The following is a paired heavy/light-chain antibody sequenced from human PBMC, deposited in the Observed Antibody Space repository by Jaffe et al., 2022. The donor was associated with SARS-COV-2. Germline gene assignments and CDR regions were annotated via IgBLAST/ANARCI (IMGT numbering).Heavy chain of an antibody. Sequence: EVQLLESGGGLVQPGGSLRLSCAASGFTFSTYAMSWVRQAPGKGLEFVSTINAGGTSTLYADSMKGRFTISRDNSKNTVFLQINNLGADDTATYFCAKSRDEYIYVDPFDFWGRGTMVIASS. CDR1: GFTFSTYA. CDR3: AKSRDEYIYVDPFDF. J-gene: IGHJ3*01. CDR2: INAGGTST. V-gene: IGHV3-23*01. D-gene: IGHD3-9*01.
Light chain of an antibody. J-gene: IGKJ3*01. CDR3: QHYKSYSPT. CDR2: KAS. Sequence: DIQMTQSPSTLSASVGDRVTITCRASQNTFDWLAWYQQKPGKAPKLLIYKASSLESGVPSRFSGSGSGTEFTLTISSLQPDDFATYYCQHYKSYSPTFGPGTKVDIK. V-gene: IGKV1-5*03. CDR1: QNTFDW.